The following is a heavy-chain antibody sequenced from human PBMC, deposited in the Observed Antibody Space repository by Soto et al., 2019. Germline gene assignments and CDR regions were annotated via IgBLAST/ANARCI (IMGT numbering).Heavy chain of an antibody. D-gene: IGHD6-13*01. J-gene: IGHJ6*01. CDR2: ISAYNGNT. CDR1: GFAITSKG. V-gene: IGHV1-18*01. CDR3: ARDRSVXAGTTKQYYYYGMDV. Sequence: SKAPGFAITSKGRWSLRHAHEQGLEWMGWISAYNGNTTYAQKLQGRVTMTTDTSTSTAYMELRSLRSDDTAVYYCARDRSVXAGTTKQYYYYGMDVWGQGTTVTV.